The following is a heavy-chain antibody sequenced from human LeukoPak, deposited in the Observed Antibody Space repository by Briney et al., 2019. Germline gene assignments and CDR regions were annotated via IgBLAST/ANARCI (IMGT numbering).Heavy chain of an antibody. Sequence: GASVKVSCNASGYTFTSYYMHWVRQAPGQGLEWMGIINPSGGSTSYAQKFQGRVTMARDTSTSTVYMELSSLRSEDTAVYNCARAKTYYYGSGSFSLDYWGQGTLVTVSS. D-gene: IGHD3-10*01. CDR3: ARAKTYYYGSGSFSLDY. V-gene: IGHV1-46*01. J-gene: IGHJ4*02. CDR1: GYTFTSYY. CDR2: INPSGGST.